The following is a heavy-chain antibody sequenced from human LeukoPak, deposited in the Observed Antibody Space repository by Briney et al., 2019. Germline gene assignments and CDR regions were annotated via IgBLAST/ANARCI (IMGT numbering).Heavy chain of an antibody. CDR3: ARDSGYDPDAFDI. CDR2: ISSSSSYI. Sequence: GGSLRLSCAASGFTFSSYSMNWVRQAPGKGLEWVSSISSSSSYIYYADSVKGRFTISRDNAKNSLYLQMNSLGAEDTAVYYCARDSGYDPDAFDIWGQGTMVTVSS. V-gene: IGHV3-21*01. J-gene: IGHJ3*02. CDR1: GFTFSSYS. D-gene: IGHD5-12*01.